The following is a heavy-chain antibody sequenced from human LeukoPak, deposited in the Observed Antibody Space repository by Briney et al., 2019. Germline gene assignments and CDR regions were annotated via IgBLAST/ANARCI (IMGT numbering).Heavy chain of an antibody. CDR2: ISTTGIT. J-gene: IGHJ4*02. CDR1: GGSISNYF. CDR3: ARDDSGSGRPFDY. V-gene: IGHV4-4*07. Sequence: SETLSLTCIVSGGSISNYFWTWIWQPAGKGLEWIGRISTTGITNYNPSLKSRVSMSVDTSKNQFSLKLSSVTAADTAVYYCARDDSGSGRPFDYWGQGTLVTVSS. D-gene: IGHD3-10*01.